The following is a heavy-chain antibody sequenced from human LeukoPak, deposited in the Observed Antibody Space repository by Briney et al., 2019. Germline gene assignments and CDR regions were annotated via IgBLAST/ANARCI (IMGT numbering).Heavy chain of an antibody. CDR3: ARDRDILTGYAFDY. CDR2: IRYDGSNK. J-gene: IGHJ4*02. D-gene: IGHD3-9*01. V-gene: IGHV3-30*02. CDR1: GFTFSSYG. Sequence: PGGSLRLSCAASGFTFSSYGMHWVRQAPGKGLEWVAFIRYDGSNKYYADSVKGRFTISRDNSKNTLYLQMNSLRAEDTAVYYCARDRDILTGYAFDYWGQGTLVTVSS.